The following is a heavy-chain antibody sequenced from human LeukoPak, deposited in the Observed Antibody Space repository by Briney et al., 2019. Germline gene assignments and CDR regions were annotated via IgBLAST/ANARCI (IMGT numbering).Heavy chain of an antibody. CDR2: IYYSGST. V-gene: IGHV4-39*01. CDR1: GGSISSSCYY. CDR3: ARRVYGGKMHRWFDP. D-gene: IGHD4-23*01. J-gene: IGHJ5*02. Sequence: KPSEPLSLTCTVSGGSISSSCYYWGWIRQPPGKRLEWYGSIYYSGSTYYNPSLKSRVPISGDTSKNQFSLKLSSVTAADAAVCYCARRVYGGKMHRWFDPWGQGTLVTVSS.